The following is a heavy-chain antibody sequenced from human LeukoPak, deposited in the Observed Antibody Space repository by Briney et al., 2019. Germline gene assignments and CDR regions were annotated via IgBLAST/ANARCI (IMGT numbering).Heavy chain of an antibody. V-gene: IGHV3-72*01. Sequence: GGFLRLSCAASGFTLSDHYMDWVRQAPGKGLGWVGRVRNKANGYSTEYAASVEGRFTVSGDASKNSLYLQMNSLKTEDTAVYYCARSGYCGAGTCYSDYFDYWGLGTLVTVSS. CDR1: GFTLSDHY. CDR2: VRNKANGYST. CDR3: ARSGYCGAGTCYSDYFDY. D-gene: IGHD2-15*01. J-gene: IGHJ4*02.